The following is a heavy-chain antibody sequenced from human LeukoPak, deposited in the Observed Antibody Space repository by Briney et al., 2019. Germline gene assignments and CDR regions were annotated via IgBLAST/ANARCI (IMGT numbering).Heavy chain of an antibody. J-gene: IGHJ4*02. CDR1: GYTFTSYG. Sequence: ASVKVSCKASGYTFTSYGISWVRQAPGQGLEWMGWISAYNGNTNYAQKLQGRVTMTTDTSTSTAYMELRSPRSDDTAVYYCARDAGLYYDFWSGHPDYWGQGTLVTVSS. CDR3: ARDAGLYYDFWSGHPDY. V-gene: IGHV1-18*01. D-gene: IGHD3-3*01. CDR2: ISAYNGNT.